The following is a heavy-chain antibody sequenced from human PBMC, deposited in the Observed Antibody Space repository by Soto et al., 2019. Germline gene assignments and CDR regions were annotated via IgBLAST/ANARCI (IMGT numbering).Heavy chain of an antibody. Sequence: QVQLVQSGAEVKKPGASVKVSCKASGYTFTNYDINWVRQATGHGLEWMGWVNPNSGDVGYAQKFQGRVTMTRNTSIPTAYMALSSLRSGDTAVYYCARVRVSVTIFGATRHYYYGMDVWGQGTTVTVSS. CDR3: ARVRVSVTIFGATRHYYYGMDV. D-gene: IGHD3-3*01. J-gene: IGHJ6*02. CDR1: GYTFTNYD. V-gene: IGHV1-8*01. CDR2: VNPNSGDV.